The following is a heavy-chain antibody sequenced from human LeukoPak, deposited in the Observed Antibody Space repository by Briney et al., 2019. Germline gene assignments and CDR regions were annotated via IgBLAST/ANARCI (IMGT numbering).Heavy chain of an antibody. D-gene: IGHD6-19*01. CDR2: INPNSGGT. V-gene: IGHV1-2*02. J-gene: IGHJ4*02. CDR3: ARDGGSGWYFYVDY. CDR1: GYTFTGYY. Sequence: RASVKVSCKASGYTFTGYYMHWVRQAPGQGLEWMGWINPNSGGTNYAQKFQGRVTMTRDTSISTAYMELSRLRSDDTAVYYCARDGGSGWYFYVDYWGQGTLVTVSS.